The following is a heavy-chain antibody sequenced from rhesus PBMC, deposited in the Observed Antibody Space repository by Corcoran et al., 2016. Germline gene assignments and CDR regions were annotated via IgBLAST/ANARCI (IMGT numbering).Heavy chain of an antibody. Sequence: EVQLVESGGGLVQPGGSLRLSCAASGFPFSDLYMYWVRQAPGKGLEWVGLIRSKAYGGTAEYAASVKARFAISRDDSKSFAYLQMNSLKTEDTAVYFCTGGTGTYYGLHSWGQGVVVTVSS. J-gene: IGHJ6*01. CDR1: GFPFSDLY. V-gene: IGHV3-184*01. CDR2: IRSKAYGGTA. CDR3: TGGTGTYYGLHS. D-gene: IGHD1-7*02.